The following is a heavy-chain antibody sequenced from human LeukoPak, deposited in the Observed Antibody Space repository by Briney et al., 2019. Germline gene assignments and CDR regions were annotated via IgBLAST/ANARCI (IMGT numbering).Heavy chain of an antibody. CDR3: ARDPVEWELLLGY. CDR2: MNIDGSEK. J-gene: IGHJ4*02. Sequence: TGGSLRLSCAASGFTFSNYWMGWVRQAPGKRLEWVANMNIDGSEKYYADSVKGRFSISRDNARNSVYLQMASLRVEDTAVYYCARDPVEWELLLGYWGQGTLVTVSS. D-gene: IGHD1-26*01. CDR1: GFTFSNYW. V-gene: IGHV3-7*01.